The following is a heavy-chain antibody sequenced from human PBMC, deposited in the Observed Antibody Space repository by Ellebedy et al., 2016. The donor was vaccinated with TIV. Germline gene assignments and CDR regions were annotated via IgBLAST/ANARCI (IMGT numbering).Heavy chain of an antibody. CDR3: ARRYFDY. V-gene: IGHV3-7*01. Sequence: GESLKISCAASGFTFSSNWMSWVRQAPGKGLEWVANKKHDGTDKYYVDSVKGRFTISRDNAQNSLFLQMNSLRAEDTAVYYCARRYFDYWGQGTLVTVSS. CDR1: GFTFSSNW. CDR2: KKHDGTDK. J-gene: IGHJ4*02.